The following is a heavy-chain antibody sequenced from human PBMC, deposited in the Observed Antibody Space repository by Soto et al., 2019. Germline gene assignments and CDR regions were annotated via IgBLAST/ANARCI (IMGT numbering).Heavy chain of an antibody. Sequence: QVQLVESGGGVVQPGRSLRLSCAASGFTFSSFGMHWVRQAPGKGLEWVAVIWYDETNKYYADSVKGRFTISRDNSKSRLYLQMINLGVEDTAIYYCAREYCGGDCYNDYWGQGTLVTVSS. D-gene: IGHD2-21*02. CDR3: AREYCGGDCYNDY. V-gene: IGHV3-33*01. CDR1: GFTFSSFG. J-gene: IGHJ4*02. CDR2: IWYDETNK.